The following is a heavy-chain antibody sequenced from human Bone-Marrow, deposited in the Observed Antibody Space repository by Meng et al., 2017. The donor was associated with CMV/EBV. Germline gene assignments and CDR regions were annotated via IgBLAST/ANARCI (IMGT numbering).Heavy chain of an antibody. CDR1: GGTFSSYA. J-gene: IGHJ6*01. CDR2: INPNSGGT. CDR3: ARIGGNYDFWSGYWTSSGTYGMDV. Sequence: ASVKDSCKASGGTFSSYAISWVRQAPGQGLEWMGWINPNSGGTNYAQKFQGRVTMTRDTSISTAYMELSRLRSDDTAVYYCARIGGNYDFWSGYWTSSGTYGMDVWGQGTTVTGSS. V-gene: IGHV1-2*02. D-gene: IGHD3-3*01.